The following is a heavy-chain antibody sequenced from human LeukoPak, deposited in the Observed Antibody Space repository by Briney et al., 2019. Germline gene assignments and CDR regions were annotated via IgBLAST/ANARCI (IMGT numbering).Heavy chain of an antibody. V-gene: IGHV1-69*04. CDR1: GGTFSSYA. J-gene: IGHJ6*02. CDR2: IIPIFGIA. Sequence: SVKLSCKASGGTFSSYAISWVRQAPGHALEWLGRIIPIFGIANYAQKFQGRVTITADKSTSTAYMELSSLRSEDTAVYYCARDQVPAAIRDYYYYYGMDVWGQGTTVTVSS. CDR3: ARDQVPAAIRDYYYYYGMDV. D-gene: IGHD2-2*02.